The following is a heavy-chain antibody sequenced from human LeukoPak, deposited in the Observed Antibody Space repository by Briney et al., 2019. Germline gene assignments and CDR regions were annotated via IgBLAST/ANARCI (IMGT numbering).Heavy chain of an antibody. J-gene: IGHJ4*02. V-gene: IGHV4-59*12. CDR1: GGAISGYY. CDR3: TRENRPFCPFAF. Sequence: SETLSLTCIVSGGAISGYYWSWIRQPPGKGLEWIGYIYYSGSTNYNPSLKSRITISVDTSKNQFSLNLRSVTAADTALYYCTRENRPFCPFAFWGQGVLVTVSS. D-gene: IGHD2/OR15-2a*01. CDR2: IYYSGST.